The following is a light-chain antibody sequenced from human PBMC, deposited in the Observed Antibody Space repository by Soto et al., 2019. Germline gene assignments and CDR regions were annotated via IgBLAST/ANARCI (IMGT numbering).Light chain of an antibody. CDR1: SPNIGAHYD. CDR2: GNS. J-gene: IGLJ1*01. CDR3: QSYDSSLSAYV. Sequence: QSVLTQPPSVSGAPGQRVTISCTGSSPNIGAHYDVHWYQQLPGTAPKLLIYGNSNRPSGVPDRFSGSKSGASASLAITGLQAEDEADYYCQSYDSSLSAYVFGAGTKVTVL. V-gene: IGLV1-40*01.